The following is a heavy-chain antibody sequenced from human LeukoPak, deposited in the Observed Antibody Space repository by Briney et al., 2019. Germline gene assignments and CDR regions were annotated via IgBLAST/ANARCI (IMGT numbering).Heavy chain of an antibody. D-gene: IGHD6-19*01. CDR1: GGSISSYY. J-gene: IGHJ4*02. Sequence: PSETLSLTCTVSGGSISSYYWSWIRQPAGKGLEWIGRIYTSGSTNYNPSLKSRVTMSVDTSKNQFSLKLSSVTAADTAVYYCARDGYSSGWQSPYYFDYWGQGTLVTVSS. CDR3: ARDGYSSGWQSPYYFDY. V-gene: IGHV4-4*07. CDR2: IYTSGST.